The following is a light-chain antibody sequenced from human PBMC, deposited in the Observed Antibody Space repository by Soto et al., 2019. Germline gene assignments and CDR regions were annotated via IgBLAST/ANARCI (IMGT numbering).Light chain of an antibody. J-gene: IGKJ5*01. CDR2: GAS. CDR1: QSFLYSNNKNY. Sequence: DILMTPSPFSLSVSLGARATIDCKSSQSFLYSNNKNYLAWYQQKPGQAPRLLIYGASTRATGFPDRFSGSGSGTEFTLTISSLHSEDFAVYYCQQYYYWPITFGLWTRRE. V-gene: IGKV3-15*01. CDR3: QQYYYWPIT.